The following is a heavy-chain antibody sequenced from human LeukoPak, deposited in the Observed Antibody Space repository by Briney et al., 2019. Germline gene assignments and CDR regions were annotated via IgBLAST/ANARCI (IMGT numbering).Heavy chain of an antibody. CDR3: AKGCLGGGNCFFFQH. J-gene: IGHJ1*01. Sequence: GGSLRLSCAASGFTFDNYGMHWVRQAPGKGLEWVADISSDGATQYYADSVKGRFTISRNNSKNTLNLQMNSLRPGDTAVYYCAKGCLGGGNCFFFQHWGQGTLVTVSS. CDR2: ISSDGATQ. D-gene: IGHD2-15*01. V-gene: IGHV3-30*18. CDR1: GFTFDNYG.